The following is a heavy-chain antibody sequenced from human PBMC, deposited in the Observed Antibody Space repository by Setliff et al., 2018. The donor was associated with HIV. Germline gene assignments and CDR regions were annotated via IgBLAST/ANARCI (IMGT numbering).Heavy chain of an antibody. J-gene: IGHJ4*02. CDR2: IIPILGIT. CDR3: ARSSYDILTGYYKALEY. CDR1: GGSFSSYG. Sequence: ASVKVSCKASGGSFSSYGISWVRQAPGQGLEWMGGIIPILGITNYAQKFQGRVTISADKSTSTVSMELSSLRSGDTAVYHCARSSYDILTGYYKALEYWGQGTLVPSPQ. D-gene: IGHD3-9*01. V-gene: IGHV1-69*10.